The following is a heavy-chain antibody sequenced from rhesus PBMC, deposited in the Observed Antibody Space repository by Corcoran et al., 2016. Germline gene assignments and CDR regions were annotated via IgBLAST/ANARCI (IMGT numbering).Heavy chain of an antibody. D-gene: IGHD2-21*01. V-gene: IGHV1-1*01. CDR3: AAVEVEYCTGSGCYWNYFDY. J-gene: IGHJ4*01. CDR1: GYTFTSYY. Sequence: QVQLVQSGAEIKQPGASVKLSCKASGYTFTSYYMHWVRQAPGQGLEWIGLIPPYIGKTAYAKTFPGRGKSDAYRYTSTVYMELSILRSEVMAVYYCAAVEVEYCTGSGCYWNYFDYWGQGVLVTVSS. CDR2: IPPYIGKT.